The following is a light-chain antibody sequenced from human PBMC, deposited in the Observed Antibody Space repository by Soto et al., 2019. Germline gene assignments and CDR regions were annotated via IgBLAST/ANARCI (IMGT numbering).Light chain of an antibody. V-gene: IGKV3-20*01. Sequence: ETVLTQSPGTLSLSPGEGATLSCRASQSIGSYLAWYQHKPGQVPRLLIYAAFSRATGIPDRFSGSGSGTDFTLTISSLEPEDFAMYYCQQYASSPRTFGQGTKVDIK. CDR3: QQYASSPRT. J-gene: IGKJ1*01. CDR2: AAF. CDR1: QSIGSY.